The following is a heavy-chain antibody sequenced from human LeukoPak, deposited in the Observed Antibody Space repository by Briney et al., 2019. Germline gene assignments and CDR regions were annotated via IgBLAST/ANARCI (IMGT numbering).Heavy chain of an antibody. V-gene: IGHV1-24*01. CDR1: GYTLTELS. Sequence: ASVKVSCKVSGYTLTELSMHWVRQAPGKGLEWMGGFDPEDSETIYAQKFQGRVTMTEDTSTDTAYMELSSLRSEDTAVYYCATGTKGLRFLEWLHTFDYWGQGTLVTVSS. CDR3: ATGTKGLRFLEWLHTFDY. D-gene: IGHD3-3*01. CDR2: FDPEDSET. J-gene: IGHJ4*02.